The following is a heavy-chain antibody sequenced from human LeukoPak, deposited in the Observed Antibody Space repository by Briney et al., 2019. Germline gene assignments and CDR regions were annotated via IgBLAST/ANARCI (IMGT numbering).Heavy chain of an antibody. CDR3: ARDKTLTMVRGVRWFDP. V-gene: IGHV4-59*01. CDR1: GGSISSYY. CDR2: IYYSGST. D-gene: IGHD3-10*01. J-gene: IGHJ5*02. Sequence: SETLSLTCTVSGGSISSYYWSWIRQPPGKGLEWIGYIYYSGSTNYNPSLKSRVTISVDTSKNQFSLKLSPVTAADTAVYYCARDKTLTMVRGVRWFDPWGQGTLVTVSS.